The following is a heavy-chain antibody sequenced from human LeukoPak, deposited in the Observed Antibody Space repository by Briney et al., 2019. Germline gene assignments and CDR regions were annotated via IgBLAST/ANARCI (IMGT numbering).Heavy chain of an antibody. D-gene: IGHD2-2*01. CDR1: GGSISSYY. CDR3: ARGPRIVVVPAATAGDYYYYMDV. Sequence: PSETLSLTCTVSGGSISSYYWSWIRQPPGKGLEWIGYIYYSGSTNYNPSLKSRVTISVDTSKNQFSLKLSSVTAADTAVYYCARGPRIVVVPAATAGDYYYYMDVWGKGTTVTVSS. CDR2: IYYSGST. J-gene: IGHJ6*03. V-gene: IGHV4-59*01.